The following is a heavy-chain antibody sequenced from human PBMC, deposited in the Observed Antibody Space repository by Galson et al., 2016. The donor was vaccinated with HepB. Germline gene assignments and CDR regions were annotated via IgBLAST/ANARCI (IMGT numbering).Heavy chain of an antibody. Sequence: PLSLTCTVSDGSITSGADYWTWIRQCSGKGLEWIGCIHPSGTTYYNPSLQSRVVKSKDTPKNQLSLRLSSVTAADTAVYYCARGTDHAKTHYWGQGTLVTVSS. CDR1: DGSITSGADY. D-gene: IGHD2-8*02. J-gene: IGHJ4*02. CDR3: ARGTDHAKTHY. CDR2: IHPSGTT. V-gene: IGHV4-31*03.